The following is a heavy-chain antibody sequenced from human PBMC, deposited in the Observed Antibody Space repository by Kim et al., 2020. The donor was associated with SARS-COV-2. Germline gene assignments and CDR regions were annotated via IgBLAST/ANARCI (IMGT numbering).Heavy chain of an antibody. Sequence: ASVKVSCKASGYAFSSHPMHWVRQAPGQGLECMGLINPSGGTTTTYAQKLRRIATITDDSSTPADYVERSMLTSDETAEYYCAGAEKGAMAVWGQGAT. CDR1: GYAFSSHP. J-gene: IGHJ6*02. CDR2: INPSGGTTT. CDR3: AGAEKGAMAV. V-gene: IGHV1-46*01.